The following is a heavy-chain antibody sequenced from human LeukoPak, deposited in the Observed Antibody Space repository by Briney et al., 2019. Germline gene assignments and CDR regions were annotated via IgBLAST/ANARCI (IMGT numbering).Heavy chain of an antibody. J-gene: IGHJ4*02. CDR1: GGSFSGYY. CDR2: INHSGST. D-gene: IGHD3-10*01. CDR3: ARHRGRWFGESNAVFDY. Sequence: SETLSLTCAVYGGSFSGYYWSWIRQPPGKGLEWIGEINHSGSTNYNPSLKSRVTISVDTSKNQFSLKLSSVTAADTAVYYCARHRGRWFGESNAVFDYWGQGTLVTVSS. V-gene: IGHV4-34*01.